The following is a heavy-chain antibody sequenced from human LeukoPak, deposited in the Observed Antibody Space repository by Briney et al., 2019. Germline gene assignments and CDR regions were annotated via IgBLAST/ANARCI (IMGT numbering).Heavy chain of an antibody. CDR1: GFTFSSYA. V-gene: IGHV3-23*01. CDR2: ISGSGGST. D-gene: IGHD3-10*01. Sequence: GGSLRLSCAASGFTFSSYAMSWVRQAPGKGLEWVSAISGSGGSTYYADSVKGRFTISRDNSKNTLYLQMNSLRAEDTAVYYCAMSMYYYGSGSYYNSYAFDIWGQGTMVTVSS. J-gene: IGHJ3*02. CDR3: AMSMYYYGSGSYYNSYAFDI.